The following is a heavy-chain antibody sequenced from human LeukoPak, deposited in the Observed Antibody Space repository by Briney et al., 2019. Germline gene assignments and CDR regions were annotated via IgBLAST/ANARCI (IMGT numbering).Heavy chain of an antibody. J-gene: IGHJ4*02. CDR1: GYTFTNHG. D-gene: IGHD6-13*01. V-gene: IGHV1-18*01. Sequence: EASVKVSCKASGYTFTNHGISWVRQAPGKGLEWMGWIIFYNGNTNYAQNFQGIVTMTTDTSTSTAYMEVSTLRFDDTAVYYCVRDIGTSPYLHDYWGQGTLVTVSS. CDR3: VRDIGTSPYLHDY. CDR2: IIFYNGNT.